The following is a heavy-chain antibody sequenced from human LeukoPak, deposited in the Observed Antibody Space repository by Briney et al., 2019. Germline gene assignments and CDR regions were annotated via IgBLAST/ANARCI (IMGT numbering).Heavy chain of an antibody. Sequence: GGSLRLSCAASGFTFSSYWMHWVRQAPGKGLAWVSHINTDGSTTNYADSVKGRFTITRDNAKNTLYLQINSLRGEDTAVYYCARSSGYLDYWGQGTPVTVSS. CDR3: ARSSGYLDY. J-gene: IGHJ4*02. D-gene: IGHD3-22*01. V-gene: IGHV3-74*01. CDR2: INTDGSTT. CDR1: GFTFSSYW.